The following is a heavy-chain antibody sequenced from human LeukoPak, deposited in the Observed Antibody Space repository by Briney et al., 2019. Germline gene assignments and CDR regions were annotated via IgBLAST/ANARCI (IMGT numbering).Heavy chain of an antibody. D-gene: IGHD6-19*01. Sequence: SETLSLTCTVSGGPISSYYWSWIRQPPGKGLEWIGYIYYTGGTNYNPSLKSRVTISVGTSKNQLSLKLSSVTAADTAVYYCARGVQWLNAFDIWGQGTMVTVSS. CDR3: ARGVQWLNAFDI. V-gene: IGHV4-59*01. CDR2: IYYTGGT. J-gene: IGHJ3*02. CDR1: GGPISSYY.